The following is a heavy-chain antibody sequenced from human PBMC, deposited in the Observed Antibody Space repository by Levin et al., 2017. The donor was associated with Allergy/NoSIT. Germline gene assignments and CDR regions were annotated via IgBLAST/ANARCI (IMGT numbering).Heavy chain of an antibody. J-gene: IGHJ4*02. CDR2: IIPILGIA. Sequence: ASVKVSCKASGGTFSSYTISWVRQAPGQGLEWMGRIIPILGIANYAQKFQGRVTITADKSTSTAYMELSSLRSEDTAVYYCASSLQSRGELLVKDYWGQGTLVTVSS. CDR1: GGTFSSYT. D-gene: IGHD1-26*01. V-gene: IGHV1-69*02. CDR3: ASSLQSRGELLVKDY.